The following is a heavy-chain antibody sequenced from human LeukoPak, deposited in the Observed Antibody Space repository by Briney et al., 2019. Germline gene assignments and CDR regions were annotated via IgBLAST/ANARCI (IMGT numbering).Heavy chain of an antibody. CDR2: INPNGITT. J-gene: IGHJ4*02. D-gene: IGHD4-17*01. Sequence: PGGSLRLSCAASGFIFRNYWMHWVRQAPGEGLVWVARINPNGITTTYTDSVKGRFTISRDNAKNTLYLQMNRLRAEDTAVYYCAKDFAGDRDYWGQGTLVTVSS. CDR3: AKDFAGDRDY. CDR1: GFIFRNYW. V-gene: IGHV3-74*01.